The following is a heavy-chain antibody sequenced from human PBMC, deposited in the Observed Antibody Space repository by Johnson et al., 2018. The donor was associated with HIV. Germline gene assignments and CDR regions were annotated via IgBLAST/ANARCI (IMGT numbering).Heavy chain of an antibody. Sequence: VQLVESGGGLVQPGGSLRLSCAASGLTFSNYAMSWVRQGPGKGLEWVSAIGASGGRTFYADSVKGRFTISRDNSKNSLHLQMNSLRAEDTAIYYCARDSGEQLRYAFDIWGQGTMVTVSS. CDR2: IGASGGRT. J-gene: IGHJ3*02. D-gene: IGHD3-10*01. CDR1: GLTFSNYA. V-gene: IGHV3-23*04. CDR3: ARDSGEQLRYAFDI.